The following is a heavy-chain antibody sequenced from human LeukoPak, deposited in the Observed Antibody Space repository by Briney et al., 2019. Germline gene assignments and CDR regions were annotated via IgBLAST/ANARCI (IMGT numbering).Heavy chain of an antibody. CDR1: GYTFIAYY. J-gene: IGHJ3*02. D-gene: IGHD3-22*01. Sequence: GASVKVSCKTSGYTFIAYYIHWVRQAPGQGLEWMARINPNSGVTKFAQKFQGRVTMSRDTSISTAYMELSGLTSDDTAVYYCARDRYCDSAGNNPGERALEIWGQGTMVTVSS. CDR3: ARDRYCDSAGNNPGERALEI. CDR2: INPNSGVT. V-gene: IGHV1-2*02.